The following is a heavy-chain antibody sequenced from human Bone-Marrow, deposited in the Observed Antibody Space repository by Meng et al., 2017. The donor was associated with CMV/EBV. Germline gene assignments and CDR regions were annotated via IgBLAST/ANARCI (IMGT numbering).Heavy chain of an antibody. CDR2: MNPNSGNT. CDR3: ARGQKERFLEWLKNHREYYFDY. J-gene: IGHJ4*02. V-gene: IGHV1-8*01. CDR1: GYTFTSYD. Sequence: ASVKVSCKASGYTFTSYDINWVRQATGQGLEWMGWMNPNSGNTGYAQKFQGRVTMTRNTSISTAYMELSSLRSEDTAVYYCARGQKERFLEWLKNHREYYFDYWGQGTLVTVSS. D-gene: IGHD3-3*01.